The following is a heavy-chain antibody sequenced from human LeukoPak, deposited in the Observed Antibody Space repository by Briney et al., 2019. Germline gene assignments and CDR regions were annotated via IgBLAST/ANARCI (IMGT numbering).Heavy chain of an antibody. V-gene: IGHV4-59*12. Sequence: SETLSLTCTVSGGSISSYYWSWIRQPPGKGLEWIGYIYYSGSTNYNPSLKSRVTISVDTSKNQFSLKLSSVTAADTAVYYCARGSYDFWSGYYSPIDYWGQGTLVTVSS. J-gene: IGHJ4*02. CDR3: ARGSYDFWSGYYSPIDY. D-gene: IGHD3-3*01. CDR1: GGSISSYY. CDR2: IYYSGST.